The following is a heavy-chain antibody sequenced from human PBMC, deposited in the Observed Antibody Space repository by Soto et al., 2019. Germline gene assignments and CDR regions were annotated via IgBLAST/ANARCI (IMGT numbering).Heavy chain of an antibody. V-gene: IGHV3-74*03. CDR1: GFTFSTYW. Sequence: GGSLRFSCTASGFTFSTYWMHWVRQPPGKGLVWVSRINSDGSSTTYADSVKGRFTISRDNAKNTLYLQMDSLRAEDTAVYYCARVETCNSISCYSVFESWGQGTLVTVSS. CDR2: INSDGSST. CDR3: ARVETCNSISCYSVFES. D-gene: IGHD2-2*01. J-gene: IGHJ4*02.